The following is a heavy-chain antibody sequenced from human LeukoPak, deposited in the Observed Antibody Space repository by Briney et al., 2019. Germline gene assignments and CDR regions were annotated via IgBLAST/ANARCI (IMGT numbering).Heavy chain of an antibody. V-gene: IGHV3-30-3*01. CDR2: ISYDGSNK. Sequence: SGGSLRLSCAASGFTFSSYAMHWVRQAPGKGLEWVAVISYDGSNKYYADSVKGRFTISRDNSKNTLYLQMNSLRAEDTAVYYCARSPGITMIVAYAFDIWGQGTMVTVSS. CDR3: ARSPGITMIVAYAFDI. J-gene: IGHJ3*02. D-gene: IGHD3-22*01. CDR1: GFTFSSYA.